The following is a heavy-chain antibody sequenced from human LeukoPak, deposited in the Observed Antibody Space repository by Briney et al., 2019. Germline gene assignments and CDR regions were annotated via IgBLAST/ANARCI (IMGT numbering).Heavy chain of an antibody. Sequence: SETLSLTCTVSGDSISSSSYYWEWIRQPPGKGLEWIGSTFYSGSTYYNPSLKSRVTISVDTSKNEFSLKLSSVTAADTAVYYCARDSIAAAEAWFDPWGQGTLVTVSS. D-gene: IGHD6-13*01. CDR3: ARDSIAAAEAWFDP. V-gene: IGHV4-39*07. CDR2: TFYSGST. J-gene: IGHJ5*02. CDR1: GDSISSSSYY.